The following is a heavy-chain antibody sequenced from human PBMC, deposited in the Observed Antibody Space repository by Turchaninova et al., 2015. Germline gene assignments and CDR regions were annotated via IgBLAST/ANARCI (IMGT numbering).Heavy chain of an antibody. Sequence: QLQLQESGPGLVKPSETLSLTCTVSGGPISSSSYSWGWNRQPPGKGLEWIWSIYYSGSTYYNPSLKSRVTISVDTSKNQFSLKLSSVTAADTAVYYCAREIGDGYNHFDPWGQGTLVTVSS. J-gene: IGHJ5*02. V-gene: IGHV4-39*07. CDR2: IYYSGST. D-gene: IGHD5-24*01. CDR1: GGPISSSSYS. CDR3: AREIGDGYNHFDP.